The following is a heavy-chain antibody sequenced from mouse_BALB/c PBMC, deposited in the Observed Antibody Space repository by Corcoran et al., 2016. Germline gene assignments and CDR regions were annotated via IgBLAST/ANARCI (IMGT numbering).Heavy chain of an antibody. D-gene: IGHD2-4*01. J-gene: IGHJ4*01. Sequence: LVKTGASVKISCKASGYSFTGYYMHWVKQSHGKSLEWIGYISCYNGATSYNQKFKGKATFTVDTSSSTAYMQFNSLTSEASAVYYCAREGKYDYDVRAMDYWGQGTSVTVSS. CDR1: GYSFTGYY. V-gene: IGHV1S34*01. CDR2: ISCYNGAT. CDR3: AREGKYDYDVRAMDY.